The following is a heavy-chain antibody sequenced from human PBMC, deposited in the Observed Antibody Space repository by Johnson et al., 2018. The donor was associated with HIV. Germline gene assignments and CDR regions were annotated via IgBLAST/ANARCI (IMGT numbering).Heavy chain of an antibody. CDR3: ARFRHWLVFPAFDI. V-gene: IGHV3-20*04. J-gene: IGHJ3*02. CDR2: INWNGGST. D-gene: IGHD6-19*01. Sequence: VQLVESGGGVVRPGGSLRLSCAASGFTFDDYGMSWVRQAPGKGLEWVAVINWNGGSTGSADSVKGRFTISRDNAKNTLYLRMNSLKAYDTALDCCARFRHWLVFPAFDIWGQGTMVTVSS. CDR1: GFTFDDYG.